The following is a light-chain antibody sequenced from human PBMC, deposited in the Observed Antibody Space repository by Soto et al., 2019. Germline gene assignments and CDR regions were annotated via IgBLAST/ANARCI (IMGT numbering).Light chain of an antibody. Sequence: EIVLTQSPGTLSLSPGERATLSCRASQSVSNNYLAWYQQKPGQAPRLLIYGASNRATGIPDRFSGSGSGTDFTLTISRLEPEDFALYYCQQYDRWPPSTFGQGTKVEI. CDR2: GAS. CDR1: QSVSNNY. CDR3: QQYDRWPPST. V-gene: IGKV3-20*01. J-gene: IGKJ1*01.